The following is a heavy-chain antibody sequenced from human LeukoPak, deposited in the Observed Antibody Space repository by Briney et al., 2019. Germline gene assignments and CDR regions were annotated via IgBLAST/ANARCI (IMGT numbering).Heavy chain of an antibody. CDR2: INHSGDT. Sequence: SETLSLTCTVSRGSVSSGSYYWTWIRQPPGKGLERVGQINHSGDTNYNPSFKSRATMSVDTSTNQFSLKLTSLTAADTAVYYCARGRDCSGGSCFSWYFDLWGRGTLVTVSS. V-gene: IGHV4-39*07. D-gene: IGHD2-15*01. CDR3: ARGRDCSGGSCFSWYFDL. CDR1: RGSVSSGSYY. J-gene: IGHJ2*01.